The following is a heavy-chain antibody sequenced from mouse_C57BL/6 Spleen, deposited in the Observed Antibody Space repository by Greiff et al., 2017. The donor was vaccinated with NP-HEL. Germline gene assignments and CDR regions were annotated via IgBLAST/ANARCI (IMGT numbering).Heavy chain of an antibody. D-gene: IGHD1-1*01. J-gene: IGHJ3*01. CDR2: IYPGDGDT. CDR1: GYAFSSSW. V-gene: IGHV1-82*01. Sequence: VKLMESGPELVKPGASVKISCKASGYAFSSSWMNWVKQRPGKGLEWIGRIYPGDGDTNYNGKFKGKATLTADKSSSTAYMQLSSLTSEDSAVXFCARGGGLSYGGFAYWGQGTLVHVSA. CDR3: ARGGGLSYGGFAY.